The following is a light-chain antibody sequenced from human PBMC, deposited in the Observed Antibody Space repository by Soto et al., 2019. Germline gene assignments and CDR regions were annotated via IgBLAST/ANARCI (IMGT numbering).Light chain of an antibody. V-gene: IGKV3-20*01. CDR1: QSVNTKY. CDR3: QQYNNWPRT. CDR2: GVS. Sequence: EIVLTQSPGTLSLSPGERATLSCRASQSVNTKYLAWYQQKPGQAPRLLISGVSSRATGIPDRFSGSGSGTDFILTISSLQSEDFAVYYCQQYNNWPRTFGRGTKVEVQ. J-gene: IGKJ1*01.